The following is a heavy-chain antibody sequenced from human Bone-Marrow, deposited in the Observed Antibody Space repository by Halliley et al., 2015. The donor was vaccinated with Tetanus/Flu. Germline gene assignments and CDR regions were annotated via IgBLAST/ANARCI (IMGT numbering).Heavy chain of an antibody. CDR1: GGSISSYY. Sequence: TLSLTCTLSGGSISSYYWSWIRQPPGKGLEWIGNIYHSGSTSYNPSLKSRLTISVDTSKNQFSLKLTSVTAADTAVYYCARGWSVVVTAPFDYWGQGTLVTVSS. J-gene: IGHJ4*02. V-gene: IGHV4-59*08. CDR2: IYHSGST. CDR3: ARGWSVVVTAPFDY. D-gene: IGHD2-21*02.